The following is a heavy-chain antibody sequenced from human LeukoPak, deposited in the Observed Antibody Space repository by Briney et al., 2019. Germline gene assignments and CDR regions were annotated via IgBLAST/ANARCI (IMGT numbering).Heavy chain of an antibody. J-gene: IGHJ3*02. CDR3: AKDPGATMIESNAFAI. V-gene: IGHV3-23*01. CDR2: ISGSGGSR. D-gene: IGHD3-22*01. CDR1: GFTFSSYA. Sequence: GGSLRLSCAASGFTFSSYAMSWVRQAPGKGLEWVSAISGSGGSRYYADSVKGRFTIPRDNSKNTLYLQMNSLRAEDTAVYYCAKDPGATMIESNAFAIWGQGTMVTASS.